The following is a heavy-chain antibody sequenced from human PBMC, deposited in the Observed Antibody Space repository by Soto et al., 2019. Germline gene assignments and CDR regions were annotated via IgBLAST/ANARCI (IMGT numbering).Heavy chain of an antibody. Sequence: QVQLVQFWAEGKKPGASVKGSRKACGYTFTSYAMHWVRQAPGQRHDWMGWINAGNGNTKYSQKLQGRVTITRDTSASTDCIELSSLRSEETAVYYCASRGNILTGSPPGASYYYMDVWGKGTTVTVSS. CDR2: INAGNGNT. J-gene: IGHJ6*03. CDR3: ASRGNILTGSPPGASYYYMDV. D-gene: IGHD3-9*01. V-gene: IGHV1-3*01. CDR1: GYTFTSYA.